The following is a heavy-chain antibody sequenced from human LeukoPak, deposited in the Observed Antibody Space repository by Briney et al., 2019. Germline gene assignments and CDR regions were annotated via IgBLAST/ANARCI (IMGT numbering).Heavy chain of an antibody. CDR1: GGSISSSSYY. CDR3: ARGRGYGGNYLRSFDI. Sequence: SETLSLTCTVSGGSISSSSYYWGWIRQPPGKGLEWIGSIYYSGSTYYNPSLKSRVTISVDTSKNQFSLKLSSVTAADTAVYYCARGRGYGGNYLRSFDIWGQGTMVTVSS. D-gene: IGHD1-26*01. J-gene: IGHJ3*02. V-gene: IGHV4-39*01. CDR2: IYYSGST.